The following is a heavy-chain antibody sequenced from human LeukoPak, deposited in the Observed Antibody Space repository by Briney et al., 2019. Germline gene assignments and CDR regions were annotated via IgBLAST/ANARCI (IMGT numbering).Heavy chain of an antibody. CDR1: GGSINNYY. CDR2: IFTSGST. J-gene: IGHJ4*02. Sequence: SETLSLTCAVSGGSINNYYWSWIRQPAGKGLEWIGRIFTSGSTNYNASLKSRVTMSVDTSKNQFSLKLRSMTAADTAVYYCARGVSGYSKVDYWGQGILVTVSS. V-gene: IGHV4-4*07. D-gene: IGHD5-12*01. CDR3: ARGVSGYSKVDY.